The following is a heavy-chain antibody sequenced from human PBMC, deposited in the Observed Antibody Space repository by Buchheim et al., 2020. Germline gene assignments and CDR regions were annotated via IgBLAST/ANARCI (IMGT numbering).Heavy chain of an antibody. Sequence: QLQLQESGPGLVKPSETLSLTCTVSGGSISSSNYYWGWIRQPPGKGLEYIGSIYYSGSTYYTSSLKSRVTISVDTSNSQFSLKLNSLTAADTAVYYCARVYSYGYFDYWGQGTL. CDR2: IYYSGST. D-gene: IGHD5-18*01. V-gene: IGHV4-39*01. J-gene: IGHJ4*02. CDR3: ARVYSYGYFDY. CDR1: GGSISSSNYY.